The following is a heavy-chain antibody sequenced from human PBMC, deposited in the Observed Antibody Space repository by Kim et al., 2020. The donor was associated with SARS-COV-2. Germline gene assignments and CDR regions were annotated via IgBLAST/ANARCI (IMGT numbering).Heavy chain of an antibody. Sequence: GGSLRLSCAASGFTFRSYAMTWVRQAPGKGLEWVSVINGRGDSTYYADSVKGRFTISRDNSKNSLYLQMNSLRAEDTGVFYCAKVGIGGSITITGFFDYWGQGTLVTVSS. V-gene: IGHV3-23*01. CDR3: AKVGIGGSITITGFFDY. CDR1: GFTFRSYA. D-gene: IGHD1-20*01. CDR2: INGRGDST. J-gene: IGHJ4*02.